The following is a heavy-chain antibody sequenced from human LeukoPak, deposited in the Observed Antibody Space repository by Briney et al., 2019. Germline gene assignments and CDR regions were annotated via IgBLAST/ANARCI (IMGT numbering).Heavy chain of an antibody. Sequence: DSVKVSCKASGYTFTDYYMHWVRQAPGQGLEWMAWINPNSGATEYAQRFQGRVTTTRDTSINTVYMEMSSLRSDDPAVYYCARGTPMAVAGKRAFDIWGQGTMVTVSS. V-gene: IGHV1-2*02. CDR2: INPNSGAT. J-gene: IGHJ3*02. CDR1: GYTFTDYY. CDR3: ARGTPMAVAGKRAFDI. D-gene: IGHD6-19*01.